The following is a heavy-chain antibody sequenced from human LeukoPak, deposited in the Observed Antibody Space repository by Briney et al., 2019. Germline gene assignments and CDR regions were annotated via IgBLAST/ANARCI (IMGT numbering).Heavy chain of an antibody. CDR3: AREYRYGDYQRDAFDI. CDR1: GFTFSSYW. CDR2: IDSDGSST. D-gene: IGHD4-17*01. Sequence: PGGSLRLSCAASGFTFSSYWMYWVRQAPGKGLVWVSRIDSDGSSTGYADSVKGRSTISRDNAKNTLYLQMTSLRAEDTAVYYCAREYRYGDYQRDAFDIWGQGTMVTVSS. V-gene: IGHV3-74*01. J-gene: IGHJ3*02.